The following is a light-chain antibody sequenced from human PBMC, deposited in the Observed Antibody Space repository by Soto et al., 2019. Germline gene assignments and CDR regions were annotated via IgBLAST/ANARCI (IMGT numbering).Light chain of an antibody. CDR2: EVS. Sequence: QSALTQPASVSGSPGQSITISCTGTSSDVGAYNYVSWYQQHPGKGPKLIIYEVSYRPSGVSNRFSGSKSGNTASLTISGLQAEDEADYYCSSYAGSSNVFGTGTKVTVL. CDR1: SSDVGAYNY. J-gene: IGLJ1*01. V-gene: IGLV2-14*01. CDR3: SSYAGSSNV.